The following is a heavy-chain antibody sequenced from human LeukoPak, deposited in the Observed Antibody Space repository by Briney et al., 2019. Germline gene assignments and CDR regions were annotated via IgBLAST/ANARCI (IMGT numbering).Heavy chain of an antibody. Sequence: SETLSLAWTLSGDSMTIGGYCSSWIRRRPGEGLEWFGFIYFSGTTYYNPSLKTRLKISVDAPKNQCSLQLSSVTAADTAVYYCARDMTSHRFDPWGQGTLVTVSS. J-gene: IGHJ5*02. CDR3: ARDMTSHRFDP. CDR1: GDSMTIGGYC. CDR2: IYFSGTT. V-gene: IGHV4-31*02. D-gene: IGHD3-16*01.